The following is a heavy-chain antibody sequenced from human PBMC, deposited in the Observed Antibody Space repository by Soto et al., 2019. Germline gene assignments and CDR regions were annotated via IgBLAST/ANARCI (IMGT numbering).Heavy chain of an antibody. J-gene: IGHJ6*02. Sequence: SETLSLTCAVSGGSISSSNWWSGVRQPPGKGLEWIGEIYHSGSTNYNPSLKSRVTISVDKSKNQFSLKLSSVTAADTAVYYCARLLEGYYYYGMDVWGQGTTVTVSS. CDR1: GGSISSSNW. CDR2: IYHSGST. V-gene: IGHV4-4*02. CDR3: ARLLEGYYYYGMDV.